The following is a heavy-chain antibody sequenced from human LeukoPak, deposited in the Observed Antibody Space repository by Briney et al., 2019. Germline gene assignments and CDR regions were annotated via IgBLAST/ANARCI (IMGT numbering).Heavy chain of an antibody. V-gene: IGHV1-2*02. Sequence: ASVKVSCKASGYTFTGYYMHWVRQAPGQGLEWMGWINPNSGGTNYAQKFQGRVTMTWDTSISTAYMELSRLRSDDTAVYYCARDYCSSTSCSGNWFDPWGQGTLVTVSS. D-gene: IGHD2-2*01. CDR3: ARDYCSSTSCSGNWFDP. CDR1: GYTFTGYY. J-gene: IGHJ5*02. CDR2: INPNSGGT.